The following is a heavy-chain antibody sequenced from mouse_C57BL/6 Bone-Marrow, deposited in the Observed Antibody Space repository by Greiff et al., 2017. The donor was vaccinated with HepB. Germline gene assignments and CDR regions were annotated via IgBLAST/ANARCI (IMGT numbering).Heavy chain of an antibody. CDR1: GYTFTDHT. J-gene: IGHJ3*01. D-gene: IGHD1-1*01. CDR2: IYPRDGST. V-gene: IGHV1-78*01. CDR3: ARESYGSSSAWFAY. Sequence: VKLMESDAELVKPGASVKISCKVSGYTFTDHTIHWMKQRPEQGLEWIGYIYPRDGSTKYNEKFKGKATLTADKSSSTAYMQLNSLTSEDSAVYFCARESYGSSSAWFAYWGQGTLVTVSA.